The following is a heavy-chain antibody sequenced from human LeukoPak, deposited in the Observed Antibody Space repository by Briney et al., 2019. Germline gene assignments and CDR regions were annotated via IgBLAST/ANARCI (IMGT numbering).Heavy chain of an antibody. D-gene: IGHD4-17*01. Sequence: AXVKVSCKASGGTFGSYAISWVRQAPGQGLEWMGRIIPIFGTANYAQKFQGRVTITTDESTSTAYMELSSLRSEDTAVYYCARENVYGDYVYWGQGTLVTVSS. CDR3: ARENVYGDYVY. CDR2: IIPIFGTA. CDR1: GGTFGSYA. J-gene: IGHJ4*02. V-gene: IGHV1-69*05.